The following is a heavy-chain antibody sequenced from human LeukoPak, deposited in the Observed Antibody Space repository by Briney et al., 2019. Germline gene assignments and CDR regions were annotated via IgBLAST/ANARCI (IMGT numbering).Heavy chain of an antibody. J-gene: IGHJ4*02. D-gene: IGHD3-22*01. V-gene: IGHV5-51*01. CDR2: IYPGDSDT. CDR1: GYSFTSYW. Sequence: GESLKISCKGSGYSFTSYWIGWVRQMPGKGLEWMGIIYPGDSDTRYSPSFQGQVTISADKSINTAYLRWSSLKASDTAMYYCVRPPYYYDSSGYYFDYWGQGTLVTVSS. CDR3: VRPPYYYDSSGYYFDY.